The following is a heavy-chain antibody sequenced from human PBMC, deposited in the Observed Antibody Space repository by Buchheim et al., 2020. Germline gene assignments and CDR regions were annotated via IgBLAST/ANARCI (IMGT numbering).Heavy chain of an antibody. CDR2: ISYDGSNK. Sequence: QVQLVESGGGVVQPGRSLRLSCAASGFTFSSYGMHWVRQAPGKGLEWVAVISYDGSNKYYADSVKGRFTISRDNYKNTLYLQMNSLRAEDTAVYYCAKDGLWFGELHEYYYYYGMDVWGQGTT. V-gene: IGHV3-30*18. CDR3: AKDGLWFGELHEYYYYYGMDV. D-gene: IGHD3-10*01. CDR1: GFTFSSYG. J-gene: IGHJ6*02.